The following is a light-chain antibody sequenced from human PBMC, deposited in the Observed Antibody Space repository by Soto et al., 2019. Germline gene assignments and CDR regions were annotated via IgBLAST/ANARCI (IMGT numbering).Light chain of an antibody. CDR1: SGSIASNY. V-gene: IGLV6-57*02. CDR2: EDN. Sequence: NFMLTQPHSVSESPGKTVTIPCTGSSGSIASNYVQWYQQRPGSAPTTVIYEDNQRPSGVPDRFSGSIDSSSNSASLTISGLKTEDEADYYCQSYDSSNHGVFGGGTKVTVL. CDR3: QSYDSSNHGV. J-gene: IGLJ3*02.